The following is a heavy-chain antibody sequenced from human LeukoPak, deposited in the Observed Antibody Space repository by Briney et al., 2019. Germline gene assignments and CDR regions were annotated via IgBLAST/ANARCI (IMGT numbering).Heavy chain of an antibody. CDR3: ARDVATAEVGGYYYGMDV. CDR2: ISYDGSNK. J-gene: IGHJ6*02. Sequence: GSLKPSCAASGFTLNKHAMSWVRQAPGKGLEWVAVISYDGSNKYYADSVKGRFTISRDNSKNTLYLQMNSLRAEDTAVYYCARDVATAEVGGYYYGMDVWGQGTTVTVSS. D-gene: IGHD6-13*01. V-gene: IGHV3-30-3*01. CDR1: GFTLNKHA.